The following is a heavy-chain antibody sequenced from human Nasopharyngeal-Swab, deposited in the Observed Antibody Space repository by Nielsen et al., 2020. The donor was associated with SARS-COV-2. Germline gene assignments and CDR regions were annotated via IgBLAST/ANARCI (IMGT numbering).Heavy chain of an antibody. D-gene: IGHD2-8*02. CDR2: IYHSGST. Sequence: SETLSLTCAVSGGSISSSNWWSWVRQPPGKGLEWIGEIYHSGSTNYNPSLKSRVTISVDKSKNQFSLKLSSVTAADTAVYYCARGDIVLVVYAQSNWFDPWGQGTLVTVSS. J-gene: IGHJ5*02. CDR3: ARGDIVLVVYAQSNWFDP. CDR1: GGSISSSNW. V-gene: IGHV4-4*02.